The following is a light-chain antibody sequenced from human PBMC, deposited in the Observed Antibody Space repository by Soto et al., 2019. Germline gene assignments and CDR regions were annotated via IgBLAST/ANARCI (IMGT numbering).Light chain of an antibody. CDR3: QQYKNWWT. CDR1: QSVDSN. J-gene: IGKJ1*01. CDR2: GAS. V-gene: IGKV3-15*01. Sequence: EILMTQSPATLSVSPGERATLSCRASQSVDSNLAWYQQKPGQAPRLLIYGASPRATGISARFSGSGSGTEFTLTISSLQSEDLGVYYCQQYKNWWTFGQGIKV.